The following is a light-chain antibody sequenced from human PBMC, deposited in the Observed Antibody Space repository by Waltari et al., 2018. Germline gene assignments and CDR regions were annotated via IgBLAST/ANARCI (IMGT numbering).Light chain of an antibody. CDR3: QSYDNSLRGSLL. Sequence: QSVLTQAPSVSGAPGQRVTISRTGVDSNIDSFGAKWSQHPPGRVPILLIYENTNRPSGVPDRFSGSKSGTSASLAIEGLQPEDEGDYYCQSYDNSLRGSLLFGGGTKVTV. CDR2: ENT. CDR1: DSNIDSFG. V-gene: IGLV1-40*01. J-gene: IGLJ3*02.